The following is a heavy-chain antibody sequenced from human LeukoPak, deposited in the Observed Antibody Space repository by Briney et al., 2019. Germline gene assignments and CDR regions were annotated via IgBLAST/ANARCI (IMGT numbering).Heavy chain of an antibody. CDR1: GDSISGNY. CDR2: IYSSGST. J-gene: IGHJ4*02. CDR3: ARTRHSGSLDY. V-gene: IGHV4-59*01. D-gene: IGHD3-10*01. Sequence: PSETLSLTCTVSGDSISGNYWSWIRQPPGKGLEWIRYIYSSGSTKYNPSLKSRVTISVDTSKNQFSLKLSSVTAADTAVYYCARTRHSGSLDYWGQGTLVTVSS.